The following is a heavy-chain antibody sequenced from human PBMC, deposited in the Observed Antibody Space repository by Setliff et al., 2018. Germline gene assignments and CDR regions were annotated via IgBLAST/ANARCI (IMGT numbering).Heavy chain of an antibody. CDR3: SRLVRYCTTTSCQRLSGDEY. CDR1: GYTFTSYG. J-gene: IGHJ4*02. V-gene: IGHV1-18*01. D-gene: IGHD2-2*01. Sequence: AASVKVSCKASGYTFTSYGITWVRQAPGQGLEWMGWVSTYSGNTNYAQKLQDRVTMTTDTSTGTAYMELRSLTSDDTAVYYCSRLVRYCTTTSCQRLSGDEYWGQGTVVTVSS. CDR2: VSTYSGNT.